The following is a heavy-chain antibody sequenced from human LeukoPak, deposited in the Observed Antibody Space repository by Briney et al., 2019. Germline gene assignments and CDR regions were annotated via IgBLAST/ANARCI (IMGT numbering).Heavy chain of an antibody. D-gene: IGHD6-13*01. Sequence: SETLSLTCTVSGGSIISSSHYWAWIRQPPGKGLEWIGSIYYNGGTFYSPSLKSRASISVDTSKNQFSLKLSSVTAADTYVYFCAREEASAADYWGQGTLVTVSS. J-gene: IGHJ4*02. CDR1: GGSIISSSHY. V-gene: IGHV4-39*01. CDR3: AREEASAADY. CDR2: IYYNGGT.